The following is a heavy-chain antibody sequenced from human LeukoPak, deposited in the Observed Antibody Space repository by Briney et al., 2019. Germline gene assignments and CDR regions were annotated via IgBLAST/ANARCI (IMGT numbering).Heavy chain of an antibody. CDR1: GDSIRSNNYY. Sequence: SETLSLTCSVSGDSIRSNNYYWTWVRQPAGKGLEWIGRIYTSGSTLYSPSLQSRVTISIDQSKNQFSLRLTSVTAADTAVYYCASGNTLKGVDYWGQGTLVSVSS. D-gene: IGHD2/OR15-2a*01. V-gene: IGHV4-61*02. J-gene: IGHJ4*02. CDR2: IYTSGST. CDR3: ASGNTLKGVDY.